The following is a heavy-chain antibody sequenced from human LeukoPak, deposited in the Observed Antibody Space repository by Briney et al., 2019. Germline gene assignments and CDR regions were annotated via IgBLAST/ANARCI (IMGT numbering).Heavy chain of an antibody. Sequence: SVKVSCKASGGTFSSYAISWVRQAPEQGLEWTGGIIPIFGTANYAQKFQGRVTITADESTSTAYMELSSLRSEDTAVYYCARALCGGDCYSLDYWGQGTLVTVSS. CDR2: IIPIFGTA. J-gene: IGHJ4*02. CDR3: ARALCGGDCYSLDY. CDR1: GGTFSSYA. D-gene: IGHD2-21*01. V-gene: IGHV1-69*13.